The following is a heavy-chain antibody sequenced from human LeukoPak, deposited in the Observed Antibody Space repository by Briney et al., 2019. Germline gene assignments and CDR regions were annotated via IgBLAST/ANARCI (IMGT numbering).Heavy chain of an antibody. CDR1: GITVGTNY. CDR2: IYTDGNT. J-gene: IGHJ4*02. Sequence: GGSLRLSCAASGITVGTNYWNWVRQPPGKGLKWISLIYTDGNTQYADSVKGRFTFSRDSSKNTLYLQMNSLRAEDTAVYYCAHGDYPLTYWGQGTLVTVSS. CDR3: AHGDYPLTY. D-gene: IGHD4-17*01. V-gene: IGHV3-66*01.